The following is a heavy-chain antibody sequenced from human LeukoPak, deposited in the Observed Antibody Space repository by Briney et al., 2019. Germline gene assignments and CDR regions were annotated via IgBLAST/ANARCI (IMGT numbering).Heavy chain of an antibody. CDR2: MNPDSGNT. CDR1: GYTFSDYD. V-gene: IGHV1-18*04. CDR3: ARASGGYVSYFDY. D-gene: IGHD5-12*01. Sequence: ASVKVSCKSSGYTFSDYDINWVRQVAGQGLEWMGWMNPDSGNTGYAQKLQGRVTMTTDTSTSTAYMELRSLRSDDTAVYYCARASGGYVSYFDYWGQGTLVTVSS. J-gene: IGHJ4*02.